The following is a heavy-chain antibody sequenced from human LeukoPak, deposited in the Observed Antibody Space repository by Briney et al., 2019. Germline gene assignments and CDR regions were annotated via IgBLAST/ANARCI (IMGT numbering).Heavy chain of an antibody. CDR2: IYSGGST. CDR1: GFTFSSNY. D-gene: IGHD2-2*01. CDR3: ARAEGSINPFDY. Sequence: GGSLRLSCAASGFTFSSNYMNWVRQAPGKGLEWVSVIYSGGSTYYADSVKVRFTISRDNSKNTLYLQMNSLRGDDTAVYYCARAEGSINPFDYWGQGTLVTVSS. V-gene: IGHV3-53*01. J-gene: IGHJ4*02.